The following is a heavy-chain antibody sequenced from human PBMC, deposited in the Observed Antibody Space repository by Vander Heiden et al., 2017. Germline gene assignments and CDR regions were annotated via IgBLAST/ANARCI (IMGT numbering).Heavy chain of an antibody. D-gene: IGHD4-4*01. V-gene: IGHV3-48*02. CDR1: GFTFGSYG. J-gene: IGHJ3*02. CDR2: ISISSSTI. CDR3: ARNNYAEDAFDI. Sequence: EVQLVESGGGLVQPGGSLRLSCAASGFTFGSYGMNWVRQAPGKGLEWVSYISISSSTIYYSDSVKGRFTISRDNAKNSLYLQMKSLRDEDTAVYYCARNNYAEDAFDIWGQGTMVTVSS.